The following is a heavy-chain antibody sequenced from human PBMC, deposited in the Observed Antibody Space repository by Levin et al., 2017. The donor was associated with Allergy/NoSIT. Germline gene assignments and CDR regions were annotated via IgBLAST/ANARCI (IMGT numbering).Heavy chain of an antibody. CDR2: ISAYNGNT. CDR3: ARDGSGADYDFWSGYYTEDY. D-gene: IGHD3-3*01. V-gene: IGHV1-18*01. Sequence: ASVKVSCKASGYTFTSYGISWVRQAPGQGLEWMGWISAYNGNTNYAQKLQGRVTMTTDTSTSTAYMELRSLRSDDTAVYYCARDGSGADYDFWSGYYTEDYWGQGTLVTVSS. J-gene: IGHJ4*02. CDR1: GYTFTSYG.